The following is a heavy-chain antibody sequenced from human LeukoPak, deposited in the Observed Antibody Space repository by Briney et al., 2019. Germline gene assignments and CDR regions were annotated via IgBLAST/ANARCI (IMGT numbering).Heavy chain of an antibody. CDR3: SRENGAFSPFGY. CDR1: GGSITSTNW. V-gene: IGHV4-4*02. Sequence: PSGTLSLTCGVSGGSITSTNWGSWVRQPPGQGLEWIGEVSLSGLTNYNPSLSSRVIMALDTSKNHLSLNLTSVTAADTAVYYCSRENGAFSPFGYWGQGILVTV. D-gene: IGHD2-8*01. CDR2: VSLSGLT. J-gene: IGHJ4*02.